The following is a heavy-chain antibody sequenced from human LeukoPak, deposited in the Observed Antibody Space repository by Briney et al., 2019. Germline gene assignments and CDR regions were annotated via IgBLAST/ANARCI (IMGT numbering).Heavy chain of an antibody. V-gene: IGHV3-11*05. D-gene: IGHD7-27*01. J-gene: IGHJ4*02. CDR2: SSSGSYT. CDR1: GFTFSEYF. Sequence: RGSLRVSCAASGFTFSEYFMRWIRPDPREGLEGVSYSSSGSYTKYADSVKGRVTISRDNANNSLYLQMNGLRAVDTAENYCARDKWGSGDYESVNDYWGQGPLVTVSS. CDR3: ARDKWGSGDYESVNDY.